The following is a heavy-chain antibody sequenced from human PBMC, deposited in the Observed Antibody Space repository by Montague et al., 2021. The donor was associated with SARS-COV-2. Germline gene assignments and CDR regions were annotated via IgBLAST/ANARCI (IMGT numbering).Heavy chain of an antibody. J-gene: IGHJ4*02. Sequence: SETLSLTCVVSGDSISTDHWWTWVRLPPGKRLEWVGEIYHTGSNKYKPSHKSRVSMSVDKYWKHFSMRSTSVTAADTAFYYCARKGSARSGLADWGQGTLVTVSS. CDR1: GDSISTDHW. CDR3: ARKGSARSGLAD. V-gene: IGHV4-4*02. CDR2: IYHTGSN. D-gene: IGHD1-26*01.